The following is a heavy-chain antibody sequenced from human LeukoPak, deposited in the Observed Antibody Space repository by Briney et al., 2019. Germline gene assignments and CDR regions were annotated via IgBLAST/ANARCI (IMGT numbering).Heavy chain of an antibody. J-gene: IGHJ4*02. V-gene: IGHV4-39*01. Sequence: PAETLSLTCIVSGTSVNNNNYYWTWIRQPPGKGLEGFGSIYYSGSTYYNSSLKSRVTTSVDTSKNQFSLKLTSLTAADTAVYYCAAYCSGGGCSYWGQGTLVTVSS. CDR3: AAYCSGGGCSY. CDR1: GTSVNNNNYY. D-gene: IGHD2-15*01. CDR2: IYYSGST.